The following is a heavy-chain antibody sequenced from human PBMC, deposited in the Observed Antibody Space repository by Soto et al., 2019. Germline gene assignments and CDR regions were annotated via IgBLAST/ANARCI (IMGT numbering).Heavy chain of an antibody. Sequence: EVQLVESGGGLIKPGGSLRLSCAASGFTFSNAWMNWVRQAPGKGLEWVGRIKSKTDGGTIDYGAPVKGRFTISRDDSKDTMYLQMNRLRTEDTAVYYCPTRFTIFGVVDAFDIWGQGTMVTVSS. CDR3: PTRFTIFGVVDAFDI. D-gene: IGHD3-3*01. CDR2: IKSKTDGGTI. J-gene: IGHJ3*02. V-gene: IGHV3-15*07. CDR1: GFTFSNAW.